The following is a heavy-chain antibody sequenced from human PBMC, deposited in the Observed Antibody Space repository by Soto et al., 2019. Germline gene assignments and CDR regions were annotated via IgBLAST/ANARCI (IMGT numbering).Heavy chain of an antibody. D-gene: IGHD6-19*01. CDR3: AVGIVVARGYFDV. CDR1: GFPFRRYS. V-gene: IGHV3-48*01. Sequence: QVVESGGGLVLPGGSLRLSCAASGFPFRRYSMNWVRQAPGKGLEWVSYISDSSSSIHDADSVKGRFTISRDNAKNSLYLQMNSLRVEDTAVYYCAVGIVVARGYFDVWGRGTLVTVSS. J-gene: IGHJ2*01. CDR2: ISDSSSSI.